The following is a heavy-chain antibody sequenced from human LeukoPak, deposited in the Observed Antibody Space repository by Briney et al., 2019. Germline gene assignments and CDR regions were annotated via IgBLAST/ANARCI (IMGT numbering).Heavy chain of an antibody. Sequence: PGGSLRLSCAASGFTFSSYWMSWVRQAPGKGLEWVANIKQDGSEKYYVDSVKGRFTISRDNAKNSLYLKMNSMRAEDTAVDYGARTSSGWYEWFDRWGQGTLVTVSS. J-gene: IGHJ5*02. D-gene: IGHD6-19*01. CDR1: GFTFSSYW. CDR2: IKQDGSEK. CDR3: ARTSSGWYEWFDR. V-gene: IGHV3-7*01.